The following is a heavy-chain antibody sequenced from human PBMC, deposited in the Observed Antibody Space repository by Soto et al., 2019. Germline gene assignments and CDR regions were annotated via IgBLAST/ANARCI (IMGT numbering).Heavy chain of an antibody. CDR3: LRVVEADTRQTDFDS. J-gene: IGHJ4*02. Sequence: XTLSLPCDVSGGSVYNSESFWGWISQPPGKGLEFIWIVYYTGGAYYNPSLRSRFTVSVEKSKNQLSLRVTSVTAADTALYSCLRVVEADTRQTDFDSWAQGTLVPVSS. CDR2: VYYTGGA. CDR1: GGSVYNSESF. V-gene: IGHV4-39*03. D-gene: IGHD3-22*01.